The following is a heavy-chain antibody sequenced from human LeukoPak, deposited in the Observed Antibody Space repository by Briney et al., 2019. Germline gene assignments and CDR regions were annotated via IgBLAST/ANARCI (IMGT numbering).Heavy chain of an antibody. CDR1: GFTFSSYW. CDR3: VRATTKDYFDY. V-gene: IGHV3-74*01. D-gene: IGHD5-24*01. CDR2: ISGDGTST. J-gene: IGHJ4*02. Sequence: GGSLRLSCAASGFTFSSYWMHWVRQAPGKGLVWVSRISGDGTSTIYADSVKGRFTISRDNAKNTLYLQMNSLRAEDTAVYYCVRATTKDYFDYWGQGTVVSVSS.